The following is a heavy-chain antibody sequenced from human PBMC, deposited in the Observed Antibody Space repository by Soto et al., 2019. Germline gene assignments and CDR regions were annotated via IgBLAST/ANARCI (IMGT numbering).Heavy chain of an antibody. J-gene: IGHJ5*02. V-gene: IGHV3-30-3*01. CDR3: AREYSDGWFDP. D-gene: IGHD2-21*01. CDR1: GFTFSIYA. CDR2: ISYDGSNK. Sequence: QVQLVESGGGVVQPGRSLRLSCAASGFTFSIYAMHWVRQAPGKGLEWVAVISYDGSNKYYADSVKGRFTISRDNSKNPVYLQMNSVRAEDSAVDYCAREYSDGWFDPWGQGTLVTVSS.